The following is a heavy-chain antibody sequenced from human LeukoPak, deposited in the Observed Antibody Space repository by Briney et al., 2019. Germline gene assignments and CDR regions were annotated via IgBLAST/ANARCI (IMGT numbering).Heavy chain of an antibody. Sequence: PGGSLRLSCSASLFTLTTYAMSWLRQAPGKGLEWVSALSDSGASTYYGDSVKGRFTISRDNSKNTVYLQMNSLRAEDTAIYYCAKFGGGGAFDIWGQGTMVTVSS. CDR1: LFTLTTYA. D-gene: IGHD2-15*01. J-gene: IGHJ3*02. V-gene: IGHV3-23*01. CDR2: LSDSGAST. CDR3: AKFGGGGAFDI.